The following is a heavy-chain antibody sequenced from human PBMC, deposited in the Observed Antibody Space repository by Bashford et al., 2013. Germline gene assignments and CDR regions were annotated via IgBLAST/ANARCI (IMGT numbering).Heavy chain of an antibody. CDR1: GGSISSGGFY. Sequence: SETLSLTCTVSGGSISSGGFYWNWIRQLPGKGLEWIGCIYYSGSTYYNPSLKSRVTISVDTSKSQFSLKLSSVTAADTAVYYCARVGNLIAVAGFDYVGPGNPGHRLL. CDR3: ARVGNLIAVAGFDY. CDR2: IYYSGST. V-gene: IGHV4-31*03. J-gene: IGHJ4*02. D-gene: IGHD6-19*01.